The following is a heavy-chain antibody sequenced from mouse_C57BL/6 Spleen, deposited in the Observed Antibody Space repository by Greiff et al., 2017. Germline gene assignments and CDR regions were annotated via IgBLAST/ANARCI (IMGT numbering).Heavy chain of an antibody. CDR3: VKHAEGGSYGNLYWFSY. CDR2: FYPGSGSI. CDR1: GYTFTEYT. D-gene: IGHD2-1*01. J-gene: IGHJ3*01. V-gene: IGHV1-62-2*01. Sequence: QVQLQQSGAELVKPGASVKMSCKASGYTFTEYTIHWVKQRSGQGLEWIGWFYPGSGSIKYNEKFKDKATLTGDTSSSTAYMELSRLTSEDSAVYFCVKHAEGGSYGNLYWFSYWGQGTLVTVSA.